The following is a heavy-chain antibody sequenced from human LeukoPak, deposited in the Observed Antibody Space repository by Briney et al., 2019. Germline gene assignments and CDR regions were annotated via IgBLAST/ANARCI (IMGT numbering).Heavy chain of an antibody. Sequence: GGSLRLSCAASGFTFNDYAMHWVRQAPGKGLEWVSLISWNSGNTYYADSVKGRFTISRDNSKNSLSLQMNSLRAEDTALYYCAKGPGAAVGKRYIQHWGQGTLVTVSS. CDR3: AKGPGAAVGKRYIQH. V-gene: IGHV3-43D*03. J-gene: IGHJ1*01. CDR1: GFTFNDYA. CDR2: ISWNSGNT. D-gene: IGHD6-13*01.